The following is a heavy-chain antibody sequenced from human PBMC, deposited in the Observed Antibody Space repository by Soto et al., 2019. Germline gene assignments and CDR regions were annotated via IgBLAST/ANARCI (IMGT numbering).Heavy chain of an antibody. CDR2: ISYDGSNK. CDR3: ARVSSSWYLGWFDP. J-gene: IGHJ5*02. Sequence: ESGGGVVQPGRSLRLSCAASGFTFSSYAMHWVRQAPGKGLEWVAVISYDGSNKYYADSVKGRFTISRDNSKNTLYLQMNSLRAEDTAVYYCARVSSSWYLGWFDPWGQGTLVTVSS. CDR1: GFTFSSYA. V-gene: IGHV3-30-3*01. D-gene: IGHD6-13*01.